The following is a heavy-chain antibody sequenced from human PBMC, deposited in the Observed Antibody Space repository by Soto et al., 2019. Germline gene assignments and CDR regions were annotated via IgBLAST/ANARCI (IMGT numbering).Heavy chain of an antibody. CDR3: ATGTPGAVPYNWFDS. Sequence: QVQLQESGPGLVKPSQTLSLTCTVSVGSISRGGYYWSWIRQHPGKGLEWMAYIYYSGDTDYNPSLKSRLTISVDTSKNQFSLYLRSVTVADTAVYYCATGTPGAVPYNWFDSWGQGTLVTVSS. D-gene: IGHD6-19*01. J-gene: IGHJ5*01. CDR1: VGSISRGGYY. CDR2: IYYSGDT. V-gene: IGHV4-31*03.